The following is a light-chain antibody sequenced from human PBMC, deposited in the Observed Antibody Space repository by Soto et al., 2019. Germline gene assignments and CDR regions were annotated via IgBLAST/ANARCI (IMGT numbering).Light chain of an antibody. CDR1: QSVSSSY. Sequence: EIVLTQSPGTLSLSPGERATLSCRASQSVSSSYLAWYQQKPGQAPRLLIYGASSRATGIPDRFSGSGSGTAFPLPSSRREPEVFEVYSCQQYGSSPPWTFAKGTKVKIK. CDR2: GAS. CDR3: QQYGSSPPWT. V-gene: IGKV3-20*01. J-gene: IGKJ1*01.